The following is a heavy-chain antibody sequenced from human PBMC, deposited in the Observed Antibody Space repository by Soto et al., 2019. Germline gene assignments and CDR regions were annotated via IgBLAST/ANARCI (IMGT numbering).Heavy chain of an antibody. Sequence: QVQLVESGGGVVQPGRSLRLSCAASGFTFSSYAMHWVRQAPGKGLEWVAVISYDGSNKYYADSVKGRFTISRDNSKNTLYLQMNSLRAEDTAVYYCSREGGITTYFVYWGQGTLVTVSS. V-gene: IGHV3-30-3*01. D-gene: IGHD3-16*01. J-gene: IGHJ4*02. CDR2: ISYDGSNK. CDR1: GFTFSSYA. CDR3: SREGGITTYFVY.